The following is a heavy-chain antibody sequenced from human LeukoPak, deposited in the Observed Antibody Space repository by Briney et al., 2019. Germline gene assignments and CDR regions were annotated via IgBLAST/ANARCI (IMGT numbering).Heavy chain of an antibody. CDR2: INHSGST. Sequence: SETLSLTCAVYGGSFSGYYWSWIRQPPGKGLEWIGEINHSGSTYYNPSLKSRVTISVDTSKNQFSLKLSSVTAADTAVYYCARDASSILLNYYYMDVWGKGTTVTVSS. D-gene: IGHD3-10*01. CDR3: ARDASSILLNYYYMDV. V-gene: IGHV4-34*01. CDR1: GGSFSGYY. J-gene: IGHJ6*03.